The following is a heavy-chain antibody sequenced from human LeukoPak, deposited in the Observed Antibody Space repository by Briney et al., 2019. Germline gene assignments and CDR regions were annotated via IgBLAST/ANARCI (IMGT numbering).Heavy chain of an antibody. J-gene: IGHJ4*02. CDR3: AGMVRGADN. V-gene: IGHV4-59*11. CDR2: IYYSGST. Sequence: SETLSLTCTVSGGSISSHYWSWIRQPPGKGLEWIGYIYYSGSTNYNPSLKSRVTISVDTSKNQYSLKLSSVTAADTAVYYCAGMVRGADNWGQGTLVTVSS. CDR1: GGSISSHY. D-gene: IGHD3-10*01.